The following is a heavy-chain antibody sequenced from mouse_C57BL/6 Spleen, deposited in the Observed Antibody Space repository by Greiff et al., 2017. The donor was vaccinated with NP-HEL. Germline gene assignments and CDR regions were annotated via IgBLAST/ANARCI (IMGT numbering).Heavy chain of an antibody. CDR1: GYTFTSYW. Sequence: QVQLQQPGAELVMPGASVKLSCKASGYTFTSYWMHWVKQRPGQGLEWIGEIDPSDSYTNYNQKFKGKSTLTVDKSSSTAYMQLSSLTSEDSAVYYCARGLLRYPVWYFDVWGTGTTVTVSS. V-gene: IGHV1-69*01. CDR3: ARGLLRYPVWYFDV. CDR2: IDPSDSYT. D-gene: IGHD1-1*01. J-gene: IGHJ1*03.